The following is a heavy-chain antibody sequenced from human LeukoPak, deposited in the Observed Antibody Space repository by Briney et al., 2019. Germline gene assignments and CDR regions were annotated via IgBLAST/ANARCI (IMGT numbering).Heavy chain of an antibody. J-gene: IGHJ3*02. V-gene: IGHV3-48*01. Sequence: GGSLRLSCAASGFTFSSYSMNWVRQAPGKGLEWVSYISSSSSTIYYAGSVKGRFTISRDNAKNSLYLQMNSLRAEDTAVYYCARVAQYSSGWRGAFDIWGQGTMVTVSS. CDR1: GFTFSSYS. CDR3: ARVAQYSSGWRGAFDI. D-gene: IGHD6-19*01. CDR2: ISSSSSTI.